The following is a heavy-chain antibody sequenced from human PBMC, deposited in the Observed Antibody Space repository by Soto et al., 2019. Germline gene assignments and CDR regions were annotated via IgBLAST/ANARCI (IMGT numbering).Heavy chain of an antibody. CDR2: IYHSGGA. CDR1: GDSISSGGYS. V-gene: IGHV4-30-2*01. CDR3: ARDSRYCYYLEY. J-gene: IGHJ4*02. Sequence: QLQLQESGSGLVKPSQTLSLTCAVSGDSISSGGYSWNWIRQPQGKGLEWIGNIYHSGGADYIPSLKSRVTVTVDSSNDQFFLDLRSVPAAVTAVYYCARDSRYCYYLEYWGQGTLVTVSS. D-gene: IGHD3-16*02.